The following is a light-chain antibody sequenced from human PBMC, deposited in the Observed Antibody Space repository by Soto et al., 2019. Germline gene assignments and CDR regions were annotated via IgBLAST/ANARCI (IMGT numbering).Light chain of an antibody. J-gene: IGLJ3*02. CDR2: EVT. V-gene: IGLV2-8*01. CDR3: SSYAGSNFV. Sequence: QSALTQPPSASGSPGRSVTISCTGSSSDVGGYNHVSWYQQHPGKAPKLLIYEVTKRPSGVPDRFSGSRSGNTASLTVSGLQADDEADYYCSSYAGSNFVFGGGTKLTVL. CDR1: SSDVGGYNH.